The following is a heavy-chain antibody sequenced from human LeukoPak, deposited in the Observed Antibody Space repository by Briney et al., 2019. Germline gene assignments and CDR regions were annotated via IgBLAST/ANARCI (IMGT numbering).Heavy chain of an antibody. D-gene: IGHD6-6*01. CDR1: GFTFSSYA. V-gene: IGHV3-23*01. CDR2: ISGSGGST. CDR3: ARDPPAVAANTYG. J-gene: IGHJ4*02. Sequence: GGSLRLSCAASGFTFSSYAMSWVRQAQGKGLEWVSAISGSGGSTHYADSVKGRFTISRDNSKNTLYLQMNSLRVDDTAVYYCARDPPAVAANTYGWGQGTLVTVSS.